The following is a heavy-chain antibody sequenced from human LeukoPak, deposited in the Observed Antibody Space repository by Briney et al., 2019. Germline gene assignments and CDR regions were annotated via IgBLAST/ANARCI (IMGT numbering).Heavy chain of an antibody. V-gene: IGHV3-74*01. CDR2: MSPDGSAT. J-gene: IGHJ4*02. CDR1: GFTFRDFW. Sequence: GGSLRLSCAASGFTFRDFWMHWVRQAPGKGPVWVSRMSPDGSATYYADSVKGRFTISRDNAENTMYLQMSSLRAEDTAVYYCARDMWGTFGYWGQGALVTVSS. CDR3: ARDMWGTFGY. D-gene: IGHD7-27*01.